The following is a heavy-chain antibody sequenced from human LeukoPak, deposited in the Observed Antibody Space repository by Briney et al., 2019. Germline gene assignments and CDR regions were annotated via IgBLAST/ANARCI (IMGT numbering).Heavy chain of an antibody. J-gene: IGHJ4*02. V-gene: IGHV4-34*01. CDR2: INHSGST. CDR1: GGSFSGYY. Sequence: SETLSLTCAVYGGSFSGYYWSWIRQPPGKGLEWIGEINHSGSTNYNPSLKSRVTISVDTSKNQFSLKLSSVTAADTAVYYCARGGRITMVRGGHPYYFDYWGQGTLSPSPQ. CDR3: ARGGRITMVRGGHPYYFDY. D-gene: IGHD3-10*01.